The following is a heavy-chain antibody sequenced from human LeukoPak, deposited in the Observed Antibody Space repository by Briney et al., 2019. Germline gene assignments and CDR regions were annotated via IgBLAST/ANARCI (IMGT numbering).Heavy chain of an antibody. V-gene: IGHV4-59*01. CDR3: ARVVYCSSTSCYQDWFDP. CDR2: IYYSGST. D-gene: IGHD2-2*01. J-gene: IGHJ5*02. CDR1: GGSISSYY. Sequence: SETLSLTCTVSGGSISSYYWSWIRQPPGKGLEWIGYIYYSGSTNYNPSLKSRVTISVDTSKNQFSLKLSSVPAADTAVYYCARVVYCSSTSCYQDWFDPWGQGTLVTVSS.